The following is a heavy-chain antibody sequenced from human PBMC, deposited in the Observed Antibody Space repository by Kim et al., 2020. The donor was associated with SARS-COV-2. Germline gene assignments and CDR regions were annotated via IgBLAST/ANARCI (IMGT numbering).Heavy chain of an antibody. CDR1: GFIFSNFA. J-gene: IGHJ5*02. CDR2: IWHDDSIK. CDR3: AKDIVADA. V-gene: IGHV3-33*06. D-gene: IGHD2-15*01. Sequence: GGSLRLSCATSGFIFSNFAMHWVRQAPGRGLEWVAVIWHDDSIKSYSDSVKGRFTVSRDNSKNTLHLQMSSLRVEDTAVYYCAKDIVADAWGQGSRVTVSS.